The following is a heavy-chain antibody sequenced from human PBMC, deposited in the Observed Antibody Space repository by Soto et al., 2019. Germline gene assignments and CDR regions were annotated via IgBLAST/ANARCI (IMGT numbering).Heavy chain of an antibody. Sequence: PSETLSLTCAVSGGSISSGGYSWSWIRQPPGQGLEWIGEIYRTGSTNYNPSLKSRVIISLDKSENQFSLKVSSLTAADTAVYYCASRHPGPSVDYWGQGTLVTVSS. J-gene: IGHJ4*02. CDR3: ASRHPGPSVDY. CDR2: IYRTGST. CDR1: GGSISSGGYS. V-gene: IGHV4-30-2*01.